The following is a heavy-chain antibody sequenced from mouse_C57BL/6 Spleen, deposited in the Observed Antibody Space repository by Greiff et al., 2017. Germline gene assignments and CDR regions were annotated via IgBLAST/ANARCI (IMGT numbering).Heavy chain of an antibody. CDR3: ARDSDYGRGFDY. D-gene: IGHD2-4*01. CDR1: GYSITSGYY. V-gene: IGHV3-6*01. Sequence: EVKLQESGPGLVKPSQSLSLTCSVTGYSITSGYYWNWIRQFPGNKLEWMGYISYDGSNNYNPSLKNRISITRDTSKNQFFLKLNSVTTEDTATYYCARDSDYGRGFDYWGQGTTLTVSS. CDR2: ISYDGSN. J-gene: IGHJ2*01.